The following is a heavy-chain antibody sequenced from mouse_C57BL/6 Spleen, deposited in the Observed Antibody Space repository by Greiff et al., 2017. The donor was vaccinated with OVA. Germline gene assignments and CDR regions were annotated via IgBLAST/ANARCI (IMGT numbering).Heavy chain of an antibody. Sequence: VQLQQSGPELVKPGASVKIPCKASGYTFTDYNMDWVKQSHGKTLEWIGDINPNNGGTIYNQKFKGKATLTVDKSSSTAYMELRSLTSEDTAVYYCARSYYGSRRGYAMDYWGQGTSVTVSS. J-gene: IGHJ4*01. CDR3: ARSYYGSRRGYAMDY. V-gene: IGHV1-18*01. D-gene: IGHD1-1*01. CDR2: INPNNGGT. CDR1: GYTFTDYN.